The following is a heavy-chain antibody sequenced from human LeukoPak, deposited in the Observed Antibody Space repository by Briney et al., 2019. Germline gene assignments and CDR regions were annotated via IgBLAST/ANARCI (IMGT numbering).Heavy chain of an antibody. J-gene: IGHJ6*03. Sequence: GGSLRLSCAASGFTFSDYYMSWIRQAPGKGLEWVSYISSSGSTIYYTDSVKGRFTISRDNSKNTVYMQLNSLRANDTAVFYCARDPRIAVTGTTPYDYYFHMDVWGKGTTVTVSS. D-gene: IGHD6-19*01. CDR3: ARDPRIAVTGTTPYDYYFHMDV. CDR1: GFTFSDYY. V-gene: IGHV3-11*04. CDR2: ISSSGSTI.